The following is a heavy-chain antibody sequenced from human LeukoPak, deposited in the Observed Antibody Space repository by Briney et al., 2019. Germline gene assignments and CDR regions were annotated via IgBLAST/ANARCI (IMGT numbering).Heavy chain of an antibody. CDR1: GVSISSSNSY. V-gene: IGHV4-39*07. CDR3: ARVKIAAAGIDAFDI. J-gene: IGHJ3*02. CDR2: IYHSGST. Sequence: SETLSLTCTVSGVSISSSNSYWGWIRQPPGKGLEWIGSIYHSGSTYYNPSLKSRVTISVDTSKNQFSLKLSSVTAADTAVYYCARVKIAAAGIDAFDIWGQGTMVTVSS. D-gene: IGHD6-13*01.